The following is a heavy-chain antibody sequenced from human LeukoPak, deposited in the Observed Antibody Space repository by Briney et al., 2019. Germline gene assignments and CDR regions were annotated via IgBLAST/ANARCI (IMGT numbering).Heavy chain of an antibody. Sequence: GGSLRLSCAASGFTFNSAWMSWVRQAPGKGLEWVAQIKTETDGGTTDYAAPVKGRFTISRDGSKNMVFLQMNSLKTEDTAVYYCTTSALTYPPYYYYYYMDVWGKGTTVTVSS. CDR2: IKTETDGGTT. CDR3: TTSALTYPPYYYYYYMDV. V-gene: IGHV3-15*01. J-gene: IGHJ6*03. CDR1: GFTFNSAW.